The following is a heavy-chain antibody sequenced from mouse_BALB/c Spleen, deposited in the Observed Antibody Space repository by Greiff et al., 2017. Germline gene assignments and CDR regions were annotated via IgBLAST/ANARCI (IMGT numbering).Heavy chain of an antibody. CDR2: IYPGDGDT. CDR1: GYTFTSYW. CDR3: ARKERYFDY. V-gene: IGHV1-87*01. Sequence: VQLQQSGAELARPGASVKLSCKASGYTFTSYWMQWVKQRPGQGLEWIGAIYPGDGDTMYTQKFKGKATLTADKSSSTAYMQLSSLASEDSAVYYCARKERYFDYWGQGTTLTVSS. J-gene: IGHJ2*01.